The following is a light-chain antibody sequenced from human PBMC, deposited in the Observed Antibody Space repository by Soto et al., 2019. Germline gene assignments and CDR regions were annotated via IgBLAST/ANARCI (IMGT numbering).Light chain of an antibody. CDR2: GSS. Sequence: EIVMTQSPATLSVSPGERVTLSCRASESRSSNLARYQQKPGQAPSLLLYGSSTRATGIPARFRGSGSGTECNLTSSSVQAEDVAVYYCHVYYPWSSITFGQGTRGEMK. J-gene: IGKJ5*01. V-gene: IGKV3-15*01. CDR3: HVYYPWSSIT. CDR1: ESRSSN.